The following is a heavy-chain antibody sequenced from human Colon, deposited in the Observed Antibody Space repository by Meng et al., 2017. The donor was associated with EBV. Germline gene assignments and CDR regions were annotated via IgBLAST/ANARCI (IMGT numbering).Heavy chain of an antibody. V-gene: IGHV4-4*02. J-gene: IGHJ5*02. CDR2: IHHTGYS. Sequence: QVQQQESGPGLVKSSGTLSVTCAVSGDSITSNAWWSWVRQPPGKGLEWIGQIHHTGYSTFNPSLQSRVTMSVDKSKNQFFLTVRSVTASDTAVYYCARRDYGNYPLKSPWGQGVLVTVSS. D-gene: IGHD4-17*01. CDR1: GDSITSNAW. CDR3: ARRDYGNYPLKSP.